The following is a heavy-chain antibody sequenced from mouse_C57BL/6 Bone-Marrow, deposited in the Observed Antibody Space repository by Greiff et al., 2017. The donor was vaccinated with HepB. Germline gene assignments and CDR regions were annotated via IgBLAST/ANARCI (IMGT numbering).Heavy chain of an antibody. Sequence: QVQLKESGAELVKPGASVKMSCKASGYTFTTYPIEWMKQNHGKSLEWIGNFHPYNDDTKYNEKFKGKATLTVEKSSSTVYLELSRLTSDDSAVYYCARSLGDYGSSYWYFDVWGTGTTVTVSS. CDR1: GYTFTTYP. CDR2: FHPYNDDT. D-gene: IGHD1-1*01. J-gene: IGHJ1*03. CDR3: ARSLGDYGSSYWYFDV. V-gene: IGHV1-47*01.